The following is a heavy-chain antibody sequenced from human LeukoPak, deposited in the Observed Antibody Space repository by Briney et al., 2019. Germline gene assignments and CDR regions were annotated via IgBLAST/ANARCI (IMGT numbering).Heavy chain of an antibody. CDR1: SGSIFSSNW. D-gene: IGHD2-2*01. CDR2: IFHSGST. V-gene: IGHV4-4*02. Sequence: SEALSLTCTVSSGSIFSSNWWSWVRQPPGKGLEWIGQIFHSGSTSYSPSLKSRVTISMDKSKNQISLRLTSVTAADTAVYYCARSPTKRVPEDYWGQGTLVTVSS. CDR3: ARSPTKRVPEDY. J-gene: IGHJ4*02.